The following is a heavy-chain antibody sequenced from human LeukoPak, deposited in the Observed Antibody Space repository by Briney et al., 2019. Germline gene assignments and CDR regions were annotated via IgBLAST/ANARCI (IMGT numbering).Heavy chain of an antibody. D-gene: IGHD6-19*01. CDR3: ARQSSGWPFDY. CDR2: MNPNSGGT. CDR1: GYTFTSYD. J-gene: IGHJ4*02. V-gene: IGHV1-2*02. Sequence: ASVKVSCKASGYTFTSYDINWVRQATGQGLEWMGWMNPNSGGTNYAQKFQGRVTMTRDTSISTAYMELSRLRSDDTAVYYCARQSSGWPFDYWGQGTLVTVSS.